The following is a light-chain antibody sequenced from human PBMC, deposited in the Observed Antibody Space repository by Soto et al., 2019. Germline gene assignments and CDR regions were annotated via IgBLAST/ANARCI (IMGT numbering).Light chain of an antibody. J-gene: IGKJ1*01. CDR3: QQYSSDSWT. V-gene: IGKV1-5*03. Sequence: DIQMTQSPSTLSASVGDRVTITCRASQSISSWFAWYQQKPGKAPKLLIYKASSLESGVPSRFSGSGSGTEFTLSISSLQPDDFATDYCQQYSSDSWTFGQGTKVAIK. CDR2: KAS. CDR1: QSISSW.